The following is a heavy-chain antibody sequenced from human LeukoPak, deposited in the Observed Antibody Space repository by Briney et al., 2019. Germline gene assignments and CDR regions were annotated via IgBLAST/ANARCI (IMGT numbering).Heavy chain of an antibody. Sequence: SETLSLTCTVSGGSISSYYWSWIRQPPGKGLEWIGYTYYSGSTNYNPSLKSRVTISVDTSKNQFSLKLSSVTAADTAVYYCASFLGGDRYYFDYWGQGTLVTVSS. D-gene: IGHD4-17*01. J-gene: IGHJ4*02. CDR1: GGSISSYY. CDR3: ASFLGGDRYYFDY. CDR2: TYYSGST. V-gene: IGHV4-59*08.